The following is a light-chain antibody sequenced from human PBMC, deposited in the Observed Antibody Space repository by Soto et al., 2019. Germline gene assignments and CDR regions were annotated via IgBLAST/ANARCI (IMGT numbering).Light chain of an antibody. V-gene: IGKV1-13*02. CDR1: QGISSA. CDR2: DAS. CDR3: QQFNSYPRFSIT. J-gene: IGKJ5*01. Sequence: AIQLTQSPSSLSASVGDRVTITCRASQGISSALAWYQQKPGKAPKLLIYDASSLESGVPSRFSGSGSGTDFTLTISSLQPEDFATYYCQQFNSYPRFSITFGQGTRLEIK.